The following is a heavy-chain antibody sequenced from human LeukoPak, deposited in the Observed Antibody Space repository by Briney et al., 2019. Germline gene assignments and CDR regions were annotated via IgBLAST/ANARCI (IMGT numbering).Heavy chain of an antibody. J-gene: IGHJ4*02. CDR2: IWYDGSNK. CDR3: AKHKENFGDSCLDDY. CDR1: GFTFSNYG. Sequence: PGGSLRLSCAASGFTFSNYGMHWVRQAPGKGQEWVAVIWYDGSNKYYADSVKGRFTISRDNSKNTLYLQMNSLRAEDTAVYYCAKHKENFGDSCLDDYWGQGTLVTVSS. V-gene: IGHV3-33*06. D-gene: IGHD4-17*01.